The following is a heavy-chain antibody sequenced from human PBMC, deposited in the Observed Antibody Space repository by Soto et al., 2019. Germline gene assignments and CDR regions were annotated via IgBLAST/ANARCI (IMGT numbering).Heavy chain of an antibody. J-gene: IGHJ4*02. CDR1: AYTFTSYG. V-gene: IGHV1-18*01. D-gene: IGHD1-26*01. Sequence: QVQLVQSGADVKKPGASVKVSCKASAYTFTSYGIIWVRQAPGQGLEWMGWIGAYNVNSNYAQKFQDSVNMATDTSTSTAYMELRSLRSDVTAVSYCARVEVGATSAPFDYWGQGSLVTVSS. CDR2: IGAYNVNS. CDR3: ARVEVGATSAPFDY.